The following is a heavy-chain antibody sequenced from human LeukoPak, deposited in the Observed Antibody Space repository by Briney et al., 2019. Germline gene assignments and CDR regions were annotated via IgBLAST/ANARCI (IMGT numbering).Heavy chain of an antibody. CDR2: ISSSGSTI. Sequence: GGSLRLSCAASGFTFSSYEMNWVRQAPGKGLEWVSYISSSGSTIYYADSVKGRFTISRDNSNNMLYLQMNSLRPEDTAVYYCAKDPAQNDWFPEDWGQETLVIVSS. CDR3: AKDPAQNDWFPED. CDR1: GFTFSSYE. V-gene: IGHV3-48*03. D-gene: IGHD3-9*01. J-gene: IGHJ4*02.